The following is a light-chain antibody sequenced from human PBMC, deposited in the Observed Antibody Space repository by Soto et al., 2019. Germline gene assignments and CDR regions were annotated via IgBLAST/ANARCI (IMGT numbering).Light chain of an antibody. J-gene: IGKJ1*01. CDR2: KAS. V-gene: IGKV1-5*03. CDR1: QSISNW. Sequence: DIQMTRSPSTLPASVGDRVTITCRASQSISNWLAWYQQKPGKAPKLLIYKASSLESGVPSRFSGSGSGTEFTLTISSLQPDDFATYYCQQYNSYSWTFGQGTKVDI. CDR3: QQYNSYSWT.